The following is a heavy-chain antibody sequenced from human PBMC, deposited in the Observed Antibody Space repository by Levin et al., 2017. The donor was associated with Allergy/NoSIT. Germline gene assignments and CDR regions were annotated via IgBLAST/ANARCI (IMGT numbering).Heavy chain of an antibody. CDR1: GFTFSSYA. J-gene: IGHJ6*03. V-gene: IGHV3-23*01. CDR3: AKDKGAGYYYYYYYMDV. Sequence: GESLKISCAASGFTFSSYAMSWVRQAPGKGLEWVSAISGSGGSTYYADSVKGRFTISRDNSKNTLYLQMNSLRAEDTAVYYCAKDKGAGYYYYYYYMDVWGKGTTVTVSS. D-gene: IGHD3-16*01. CDR2: ISGSGGST.